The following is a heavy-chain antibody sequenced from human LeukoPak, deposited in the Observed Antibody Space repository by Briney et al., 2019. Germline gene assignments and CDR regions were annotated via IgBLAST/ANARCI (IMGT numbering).Heavy chain of an antibody. J-gene: IGHJ4*02. V-gene: IGHV4-59*01. CDR2: IYYSGST. D-gene: IGHD3-16*02. CDR3: ARAEGFSDYVWGSYRGEPYFDY. CDR1: GGSISSYY. Sequence: TETLSLTCTVSGGSISSYYWSWIRQPPGKGLEWIGYIYYSGSTNYNPSPKSRVTISVDTSKNQFSLKLSSVTAADTVVYYCARAEGFSDYVWGSYRGEPYFDYWGQGTLVTVSS.